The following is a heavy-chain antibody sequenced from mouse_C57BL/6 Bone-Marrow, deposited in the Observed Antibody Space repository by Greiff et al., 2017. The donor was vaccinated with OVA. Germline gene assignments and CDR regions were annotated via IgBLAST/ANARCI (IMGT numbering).Heavy chain of an antibody. CDR3: ARWSYH. CDR2: IDPSDSYT. Sequence: QVQLQQPGAELVRPGTSVKLSCKASGYTFTSYWMHWVKQRPEQGLEWIGAIDPSDSYTNYNHKFKGKATLTVDKSSSTAYMQRSSRTYGDTAVYYCARWSYHGGRGTTLTVSA. CDR1: GYTFTSYW. V-gene: IGHV1-59*01. J-gene: IGHJ2*01. D-gene: IGHD2-10*01.